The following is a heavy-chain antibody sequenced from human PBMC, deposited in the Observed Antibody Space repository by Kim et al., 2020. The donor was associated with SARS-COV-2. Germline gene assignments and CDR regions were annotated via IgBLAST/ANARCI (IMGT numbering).Heavy chain of an antibody. CDR2: ISYDGSNK. CDR1: GFTFSSYG. V-gene: IGHV3-30*18. CDR3: AKDLYSSGWGQYYYYYY. J-gene: IGHJ6*03. Sequence: GGSLRLSCAASGFTFSSYGMHWVRQAPGKGLEWVAVISYDGSNKYYADSVKGRFTISRDNSKNTLYLQMNSLRAEDTAVYYCAKDLYSSGWGQYYYYYY. D-gene: IGHD6-19*01.